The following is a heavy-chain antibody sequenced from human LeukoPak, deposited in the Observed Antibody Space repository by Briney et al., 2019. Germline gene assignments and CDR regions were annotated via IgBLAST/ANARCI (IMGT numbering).Heavy chain of an antibody. CDR1: GYHFTTYW. V-gene: IGHV5-51*01. Sequence: RGESLKISCKGSGYHFTTYWIGWVRQLPGEGLEWMGIIYPGDSDTRYSPSFQGQVTISADKSISTAYLQWSSLKASDTAMYYCARNLGAAHFDYWGQGTLVTVSS. D-gene: IGHD1-14*01. CDR3: ARNLGAAHFDY. J-gene: IGHJ4*02. CDR2: IYPGDSDT.